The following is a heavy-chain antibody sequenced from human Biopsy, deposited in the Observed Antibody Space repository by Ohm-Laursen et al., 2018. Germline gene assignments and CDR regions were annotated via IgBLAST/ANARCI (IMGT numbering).Heavy chain of an antibody. CDR2: IGGSGDIR. V-gene: IGHV3-23*01. J-gene: IGHJ4*02. CDR1: GFTFYSFA. D-gene: IGHD3-16*01. CDR3: AKADAYLWGEYRDLSPSSFDY. Sequence: SLSLSCTASGFTFYSFAMSWVRQAPGKGLEWVAGIGGSGDIRYYAYTVEGRFTISRDNSKNTLYLHMNSLRAEDTAVYYCAKADAYLWGEYRDLSPSSFDYWGQGTLVIVSS.